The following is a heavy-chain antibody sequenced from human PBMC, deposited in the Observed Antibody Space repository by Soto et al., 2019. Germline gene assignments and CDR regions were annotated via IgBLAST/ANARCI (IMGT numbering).Heavy chain of an antibody. Sequence: PSETLSLTCAVSGGSISSGGYSWSWIRQPPGKGLEWIGYIYHSGSTYYNPSLKSRVTISVDRSKNQFSLKLSSVTAADTAIYYCAREDNYDSSGIGFDSWGQGTLVTVSS. CDR2: IYHSGST. J-gene: IGHJ4*02. D-gene: IGHD3-22*01. V-gene: IGHV4-30-2*01. CDR1: GGSISSGGYS. CDR3: AREDNYDSSGIGFDS.